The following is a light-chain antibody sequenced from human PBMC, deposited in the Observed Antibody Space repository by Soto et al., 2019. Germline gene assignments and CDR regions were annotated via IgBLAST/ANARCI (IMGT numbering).Light chain of an antibody. V-gene: IGLV1-47*02. CDR3: AAWDSRLSAGV. CDR1: SSNIGSNY. CDR2: SNN. Sequence: QSVLTQPPSASGTPGQRVTIFCSGSSSNIGSNYVCWYQQFPGTAPKLLIHSNNQRPSGVPDRFSGSKSGTSASLAISGLRSEDEAEYYCAAWDSRLSAGVFGGGTKVTVL. J-gene: IGLJ3*02.